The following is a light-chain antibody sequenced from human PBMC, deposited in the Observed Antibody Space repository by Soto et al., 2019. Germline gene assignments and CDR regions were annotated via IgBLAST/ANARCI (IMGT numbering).Light chain of an antibody. J-gene: IGLJ1*01. CDR3: NSYTTLSNRV. Sequence: QSALTQPRSVSGSPGQSVTISCTGTSSDVGTYTYVSWYQQHPGKAPKLIIYDVIKRPSGVPDRFSGSKSGNTASLTISGLQAEDEANYYCNSYTTLSNRVFGTGTKVTVL. CDR1: SSDVGTYTY. V-gene: IGLV2-11*01. CDR2: DVI.